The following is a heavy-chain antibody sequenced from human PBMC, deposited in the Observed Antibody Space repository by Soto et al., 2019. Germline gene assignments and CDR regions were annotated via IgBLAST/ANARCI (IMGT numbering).Heavy chain of an antibody. D-gene: IGHD3-22*01. CDR1: GFTFSSYD. J-gene: IGHJ4*02. CDR3: ARAIGPTLFDY. Sequence: GGSLRLSCSASGFTFSSYDMHWVRQGPGKGLEWVSAIGTAGDTNYAGSVKGRFTISRENAKNSLYLQVNSLRAGDTAIYFCARAIGPTLFDYWGQGTLVTVSS. V-gene: IGHV3-13*04. CDR2: IGTAGDT.